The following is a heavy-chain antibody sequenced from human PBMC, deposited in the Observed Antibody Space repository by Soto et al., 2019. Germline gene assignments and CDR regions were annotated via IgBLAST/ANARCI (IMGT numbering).Heavy chain of an antibody. V-gene: IGHV3-33*01. D-gene: IGHD3-16*01. J-gene: IGHJ6*02. Sequence: PGGSLRLSCEASGFSFSSYGMHWVRQAPAKGLEWVTVIWHDGNNKYYADSVKGRFNISRDNSKKTLYLQMNSRRAEDTVVYYCARAGGVAVFFMVVWGQVTTVTVSS. CDR1: GFSFSSYG. CDR3: ARAGGVAVFFMVV. CDR2: IWHDGNNK.